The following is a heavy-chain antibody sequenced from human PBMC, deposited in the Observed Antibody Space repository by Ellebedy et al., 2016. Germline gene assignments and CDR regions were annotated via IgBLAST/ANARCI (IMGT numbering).Heavy chain of an antibody. V-gene: IGHV3-21*01. J-gene: IGHJ4*02. CDR3: ARDTGSYIPFDY. CDR2: ISGASDYI. Sequence: GGSLRLSCAASGFTFSSYSMDWVRQAPGKGLEWVSSISGASDYIYYADSVKGRFTISRDNAKNSLYLQMTSLRAEDTAVYYCARDTGSYIPFDYWGQGTLVTVSS. CDR1: GFTFSSYS. D-gene: IGHD3-10*01.